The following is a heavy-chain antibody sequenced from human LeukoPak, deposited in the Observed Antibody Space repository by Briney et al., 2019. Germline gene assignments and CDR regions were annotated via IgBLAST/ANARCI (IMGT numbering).Heavy chain of an antibody. J-gene: IGHJ5*02. CDR2: IYYSGST. CDR1: GGSISSSSYY. V-gene: IGHV4-39*07. Sequence: KPSETLSLTRTVSGGSISSSSYYWGWIRQPPGKGLEWIGSIYYSGSTYYNPSLKSRVTISVDTSKNQFSLKLSSVTAADTAVYYCARDRGVDAFDPWGQGTLVTVSS. CDR3: ARDRGVDAFDP. D-gene: IGHD3-10*01.